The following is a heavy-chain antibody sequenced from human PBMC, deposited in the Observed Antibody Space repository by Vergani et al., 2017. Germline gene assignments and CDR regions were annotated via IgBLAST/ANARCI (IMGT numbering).Heavy chain of an antibody. D-gene: IGHD3-3*01. J-gene: IGHJ4*02. CDR1: GYSFTSYW. V-gene: IGHV5-10-1*03. CDR3: ARDTSYYDFWSGHFDY. Sequence: EVQLVQSGAEVKKPGESLRISCKGSGYSFTSYWISWVRQMPGKGLEWMGRIDPSYSYTNYSPSFQGHVTISADKSISTAYLQWSSLKASDTAMYYCARDTSYYDFWSGHFDYWGQGTLVTVSS. CDR2: IDPSYSYT.